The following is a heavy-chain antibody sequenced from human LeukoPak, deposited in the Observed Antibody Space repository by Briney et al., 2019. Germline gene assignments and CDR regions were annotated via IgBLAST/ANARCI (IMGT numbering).Heavy chain of an antibody. CDR3: AREAYYYDSSGYPLDY. CDR1: GFTFSSYS. D-gene: IGHD3-22*01. V-gene: IGHV3-48*04. CDR2: ISSSSSTI. J-gene: IGHJ4*02. Sequence: GGSLRLSCAASGFTFSSYSMNWVRQAPGKGLEWVSYISSSSSTIYYADSVKGRFTISRDNAKNSLYLQMNSLRAEDTAVYYCAREAYYYDSSGYPLDYWGQGTLVTVSS.